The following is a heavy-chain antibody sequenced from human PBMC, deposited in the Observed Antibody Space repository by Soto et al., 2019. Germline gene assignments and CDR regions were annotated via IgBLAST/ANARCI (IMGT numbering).Heavy chain of an antibody. CDR2: ISGSGGIT. V-gene: IGHV3-23*01. D-gene: IGHD6-13*01. CDR1: GFTFSSYA. CDR3: AKDSPHPSYSSPDY. J-gene: IGHJ4*02. Sequence: GGSLRLSCAASGFTFSSYAMSWVRQAPGKGLEWVSAISGSGGITYYADSVKGRFTVSRDNSKNTLSLQMNSLRADDTAVYYCAKDSPHPSYSSPDYWGQGTLVTVSS.